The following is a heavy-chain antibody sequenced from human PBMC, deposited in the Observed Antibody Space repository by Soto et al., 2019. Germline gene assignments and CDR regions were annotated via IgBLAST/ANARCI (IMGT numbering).Heavy chain of an antibody. CDR1: GFTFSSYA. J-gene: IGHJ4*02. V-gene: IGHV3-23*01. CDR3: AKEHIVVVTAKYPGY. Sequence: PGGTLRLSWEASGFTFSSYAMSWVRQAPGKGLEWGSAISGSGGSTYYADSVKGRFTISRDNSKNTLYLQMNSLRAEDTAVYYCAKEHIVVVTAKYPGYWGQGTLVTVSS. CDR2: ISGSGGST. D-gene: IGHD2-21*02.